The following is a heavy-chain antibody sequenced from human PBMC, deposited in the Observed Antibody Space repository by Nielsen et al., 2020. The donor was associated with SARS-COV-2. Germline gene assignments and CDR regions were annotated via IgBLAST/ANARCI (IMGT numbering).Heavy chain of an antibody. CDR3: ARDRTYYYDSSGYLI. CDR1: GFTFSSYA. CDR2: ISYDGSNK. J-gene: IGHJ3*02. Sequence: GESLKISCAASGFTFSSYAMHWVRQAPGKGLEWVAVISYDGSNKYYADSVKGRFTISRDNSKNTLYLQMNSLRAEDTAVYYCARDRTYYYDSSGYLIWGQGTMVTVSS. V-gene: IGHV3-30-3*01. D-gene: IGHD3-22*01.